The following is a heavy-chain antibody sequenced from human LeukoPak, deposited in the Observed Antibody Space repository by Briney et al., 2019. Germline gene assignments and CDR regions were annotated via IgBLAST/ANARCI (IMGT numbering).Heavy chain of an antibody. CDR3: ARDPVLSFWQVVVIGNDAFDI. CDR2: ISAYNGNT. D-gene: IGHD3-22*01. V-gene: IGHV1-18*01. Sequence: ASVKVSCKASGYTFTSYGISWVRQAPGQGLEWMGWISAYNGNTNYAQKLQGGVTMTTDTSTSTAYMELRSLRSDDTAVYYCARDPVLSFWQVVVIGNDAFDIWGQGTMVTVSS. CDR1: GYTFTSYG. J-gene: IGHJ3*02.